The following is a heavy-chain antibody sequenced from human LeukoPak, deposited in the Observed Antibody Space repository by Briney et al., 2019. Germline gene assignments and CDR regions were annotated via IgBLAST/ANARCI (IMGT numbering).Heavy chain of an antibody. V-gene: IGHV3-9*01. D-gene: IGHD2-21*02. J-gene: IGHJ3*02. CDR3: AKGFVVVTAIRKDAFDI. Sequence: GRSLRLSCAASGFTFDDYAMHWVRQAPGKGLEWVSGISWNSGSIGYADSVKGRFTISRDNAKNSLYLQMNSLRAEDTALYYCAKGFVVVTAIRKDAFDIWGQGPMVTVSS. CDR1: GFTFDDYA. CDR2: ISWNSGSI.